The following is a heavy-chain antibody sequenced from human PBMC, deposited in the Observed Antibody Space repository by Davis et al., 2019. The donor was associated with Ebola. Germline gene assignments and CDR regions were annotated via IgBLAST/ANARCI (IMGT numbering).Heavy chain of an antibody. Sequence: GESLKISCAASGFTFSDYTMHWVRQVPGKGLEWVAVISYHGSNDHYADSVKGRFTISRDNAKNSLFLQMNSLRGEDTALYYCARNSYDSRGRYRFDPWGQGTLVTVSS. CDR3: ARNSYDSRGRYRFDP. D-gene: IGHD3-22*01. CDR1: GFTFSDYT. V-gene: IGHV3-30-3*01. J-gene: IGHJ5*02. CDR2: ISYHGSND.